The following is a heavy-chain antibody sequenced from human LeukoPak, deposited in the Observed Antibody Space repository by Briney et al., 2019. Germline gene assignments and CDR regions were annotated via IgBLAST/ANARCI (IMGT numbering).Heavy chain of an antibody. J-gene: IGHJ4*02. D-gene: IGHD3-10*01. CDR2: IYHSGST. CDR1: GGSISSGGYS. Sequence: KSSETLSLTCAVSGGSISSGGYSWSWIRQPPGKGLEWIGYIYHSGSTYYNPSLKSRVTISVDRSKNQFSLKLSSVTAADTAVYYCARSPMVRGVIGKYFDYWGQGTLVTVSS. CDR3: ARSPMVRGVIGKYFDY. V-gene: IGHV4-30-2*01.